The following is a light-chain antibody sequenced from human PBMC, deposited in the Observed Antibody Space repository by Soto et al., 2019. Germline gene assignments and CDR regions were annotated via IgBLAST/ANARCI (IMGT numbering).Light chain of an antibody. CDR3: QQYSSWLT. V-gene: IGKV1-5*03. CDR1: QSISSW. J-gene: IGKJ4*01. Sequence: DIQMTQSPSTLSASVGDRVTITCRASQSISSWLVWYQQKPGKAPNLLIYKASSLESGVPSRFSGSGSGTEFTLTISSLQPDDFATYYCQQYSSWLTFGGGTKVEIK. CDR2: KAS.